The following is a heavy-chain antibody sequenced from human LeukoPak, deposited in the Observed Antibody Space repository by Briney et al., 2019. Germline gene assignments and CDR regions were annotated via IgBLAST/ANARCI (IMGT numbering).Heavy chain of an antibody. J-gene: IGHJ6*02. V-gene: IGHV3-7*01. D-gene: IGHD3-16*01. Sequence: RGSLRLSCAASGFTFSDSWMSWVRQAPGKGLEWVANMNQDGSAKGYVDSVKGRFTISRDNARNSLYLQMSSLRPEDTAVYYCATYTHWVAGDVWGQGTTVTVSS. CDR2: MNQDGSAK. CDR3: ATYTHWVAGDV. CDR1: GFTFSDSW.